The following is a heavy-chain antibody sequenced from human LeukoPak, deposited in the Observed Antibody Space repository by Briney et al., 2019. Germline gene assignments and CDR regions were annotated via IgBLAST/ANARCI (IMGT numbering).Heavy chain of an antibody. V-gene: IGHV3-21*01. J-gene: IGHJ5*02. D-gene: IGHD6-13*01. CDR2: ISSSSSYI. CDR3: ARARGSSIAAASP. Sequence: KAGGSLRLSCAASGFTFSSYSMNWVRQAPGKGLEWVSSISSSSSYIYYADSVKGRFTISRDNAKNSLYLQMNSLRAEDTAVYYCARARGSSIAAASPWGQGTRVTVSS. CDR1: GFTFSSYS.